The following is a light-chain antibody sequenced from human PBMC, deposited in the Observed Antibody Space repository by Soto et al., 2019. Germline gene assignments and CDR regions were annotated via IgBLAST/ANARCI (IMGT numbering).Light chain of an antibody. CDR3: QQYGSSPIT. CDR2: GAS. Sequence: EIVLTQSPGTLSLSPGERATLSCRASQSVSRSYLAWYKQKPGQAPRLLIYGASSRTTGIPDRFSGSGSGTDFTLTSSRLEPEDFAVYYCQQYGSSPITFGQGTRLEIK. V-gene: IGKV3-20*01. J-gene: IGKJ5*01. CDR1: QSVSRSY.